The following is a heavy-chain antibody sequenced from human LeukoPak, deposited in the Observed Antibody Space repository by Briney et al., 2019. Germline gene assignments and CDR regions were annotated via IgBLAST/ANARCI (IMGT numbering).Heavy chain of an antibody. CDR2: IYYSGST. CDR1: GGSISSYH. J-gene: IGHJ2*01. Sequence: SETLSLTCTVSGGSISSYHWNWIRQPPGKGLEWIGYIYYSGSTNYNPSLKSRVTISVDTSKNQFSLKLTSVTAADTAVYYCARGSYSSSWISAQYFDLWGRGTLVTVSS. V-gene: IGHV4-59*01. D-gene: IGHD6-13*01. CDR3: ARGSYSSSWISAQYFDL.